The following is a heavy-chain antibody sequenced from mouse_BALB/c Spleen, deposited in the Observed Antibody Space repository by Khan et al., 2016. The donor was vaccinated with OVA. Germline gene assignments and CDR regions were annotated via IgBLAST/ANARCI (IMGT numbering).Heavy chain of an antibody. Sequence: QVRLQQSGAELARPGASVKMSCKASGYTFTSYTIHWVQQRPGQGLEWIGYINPRSGYTNYNQKFKDKATLTADKSSSTAYMQLSSLTSEDSAVYYCARRKTGYAMDYWGQGTSVTVAS. CDR2: INPRSGYT. J-gene: IGHJ4*01. V-gene: IGHV1-4*01. CDR3: ARRKTGYAMDY. CDR1: GYTFTSYT.